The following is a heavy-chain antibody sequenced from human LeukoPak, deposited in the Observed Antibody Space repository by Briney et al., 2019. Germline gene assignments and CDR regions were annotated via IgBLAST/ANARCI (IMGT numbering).Heavy chain of an antibody. CDR1: GFTFSTYG. Sequence: GGSLRLSCAASGFTFSTYGMHWVRQAPGKGLEWVAVISYDGSNKYYADSVKGRFTISRDNSKNTLYLQMNSLRAEDTAVYYCARAGQQLVLSSYWGQGTLVTVSS. CDR3: ARAGQQLVLSSY. J-gene: IGHJ4*02. V-gene: IGHV3-30*03. CDR2: ISYDGSNK. D-gene: IGHD6-13*01.